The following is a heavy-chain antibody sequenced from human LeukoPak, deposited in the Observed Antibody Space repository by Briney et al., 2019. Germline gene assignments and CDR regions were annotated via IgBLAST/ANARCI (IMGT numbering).Heavy chain of an antibody. CDR3: ARRRQGDYAFDY. CDR1: GGTFSSYA. Sequence: SVKVSCKASGGTFSSYAISWVRQAPGQGLEWMGGIIPIFGTANYAQKFQGRVTITTDESTSTAYMELSSLRPEDTAVYYCARRRQGDYAFDYWGQGTLVTVSS. D-gene: IGHD4-17*01. CDR2: IIPIFGTA. J-gene: IGHJ4*02. V-gene: IGHV1-69*05.